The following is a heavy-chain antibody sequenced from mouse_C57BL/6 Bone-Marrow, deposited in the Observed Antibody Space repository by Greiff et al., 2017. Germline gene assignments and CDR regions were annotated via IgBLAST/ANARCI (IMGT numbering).Heavy chain of an antibody. Sequence: VQLQQSGAELVKPAASVKISCKASGYAFSSYWMNWVKQRPGKGLEWIGQIYPGDGDTNYNGKFKGKATLTADKSSSTAYMQLSSLTSEDSAVYFCARLDYDYEGGYWGQGTTLTVSS. J-gene: IGHJ2*01. CDR3: ARLDYDYEGGY. D-gene: IGHD2-4*01. CDR1: GYAFSSYW. CDR2: IYPGDGDT. V-gene: IGHV1-80*01.